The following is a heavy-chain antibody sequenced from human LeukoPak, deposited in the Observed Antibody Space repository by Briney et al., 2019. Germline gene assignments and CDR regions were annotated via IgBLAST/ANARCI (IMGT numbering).Heavy chain of an antibody. CDR1: GFTFSNAW. V-gene: IGHV3-15*01. J-gene: IGHJ4*02. CDR3: TTVGSSLGVAGHDY. D-gene: IGHD6-19*01. CDR2: IKSKTDGGTT. Sequence: KSGGSLRLSCAASGFTFSNAWMSWVRQAPGKGLEWVGRIKSKTDGGTTDYAAPVKGRFTISRDDSKNTLYLQKNSLKTEDTAVYYCTTVGSSLGVAGHDYWGQGTLVTVSS.